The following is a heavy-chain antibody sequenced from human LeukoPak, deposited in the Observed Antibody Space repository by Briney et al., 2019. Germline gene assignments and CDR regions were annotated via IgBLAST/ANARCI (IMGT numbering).Heavy chain of an antibody. CDR3: AKEMGSWYFEGITTFDY. Sequence: GGSLRLSCAASGFTFSSYAMSWVRQAPGKGLEWVSAISGSGGSTYYAGSVKGRFTISRDNSKNTLYLQMNSLRAEDTAVYYCAKEMGSWYFEGITTFDYWGQGTLVTVSS. CDR1: GFTFSSYA. J-gene: IGHJ4*02. V-gene: IGHV3-23*01. CDR2: ISGSGGST. D-gene: IGHD6-13*01.